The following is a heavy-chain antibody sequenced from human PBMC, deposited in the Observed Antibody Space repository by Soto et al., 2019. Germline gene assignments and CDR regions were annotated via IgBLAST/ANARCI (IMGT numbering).Heavy chain of an antibody. V-gene: IGHV3-21*01. Sequence: VSLRLSCAASGFTFSTSTMNWVRQAPGQGLEWVSSISSSSTYTYYAASVKGRFTISRDNAKNSLYLQMNSLRAEDTAVYYCARVGSPGYCSGGYCPPPDYWGQGTLVTVS. CDR3: ARVGSPGYCSGGYCPPPDY. CDR2: ISSSSTYT. D-gene: IGHD2-15*01. J-gene: IGHJ4*02. CDR1: GFTFSTST.